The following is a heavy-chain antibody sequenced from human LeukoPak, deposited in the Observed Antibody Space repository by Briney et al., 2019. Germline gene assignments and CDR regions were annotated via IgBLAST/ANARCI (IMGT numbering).Heavy chain of an antibody. Sequence: PGWALRLSCAASGFTISGYWMHWVRQAPGKGLVWVSRISGDGSITAYADSVKGRCSISRDNAQNTLYLQMSSLGDEDTAVYYSASGRAGNYYYHNDCWGQGTLVTVSS. V-gene: IGHV3-74*01. J-gene: IGHJ4*01. CDR2: ISGDGSIT. CDR1: GFTISGYW. D-gene: IGHD3-10*01. CDR3: ASGRAGNYYYHNDC.